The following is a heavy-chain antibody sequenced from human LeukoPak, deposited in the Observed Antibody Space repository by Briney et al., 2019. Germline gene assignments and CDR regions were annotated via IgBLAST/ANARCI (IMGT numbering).Heavy chain of an antibody. Sequence: GSLRLSCAASGFTFSSYWMHWVRQAPGKGLVWVSRINSDGSSRSYADSVKGRFTISRDNAKNTLYLQMNSLRAEDTAVYYCARDVGATTIAAWFDPWGQGTLVTVSS. J-gene: IGHJ5*02. CDR1: GFTFSSYW. V-gene: IGHV3-74*01. D-gene: IGHD1-26*01. CDR3: ARDVGATTIAAWFDP. CDR2: INSDGSSR.